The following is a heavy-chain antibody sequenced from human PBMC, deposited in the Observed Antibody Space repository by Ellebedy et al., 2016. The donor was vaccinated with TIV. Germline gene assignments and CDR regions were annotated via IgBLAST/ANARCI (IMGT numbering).Heavy chain of an antibody. CDR3: ARDGPQWFDAFDF. D-gene: IGHD3-22*01. Sequence: SETLSLTCTVSGDRMSNHYWTWIRQPAGKGLEWIGRIYNSGTTNYNPSLKSRVTMSLDTSKEQFSLKLTYVTAADTAVYYCARDGPQWFDAFDFWGQGTMVTVSS. V-gene: IGHV4-4*07. J-gene: IGHJ3*01. CDR2: IYNSGTT. CDR1: GDRMSNHY.